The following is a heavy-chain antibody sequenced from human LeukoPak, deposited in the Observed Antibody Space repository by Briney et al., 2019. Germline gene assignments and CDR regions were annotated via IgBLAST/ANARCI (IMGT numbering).Heavy chain of an antibody. D-gene: IGHD3-10*01. CDR3: ARTYYYGSGSYYLPGDNWFDP. CDR1: GGSVSSGSYY. Sequence: SETLSLTCTVSGGSVSSGSYYWSWIRQPPGKGLEWIGYIYYSGSTNYNPSLKSRVTISVDTSENQFSLKLSSVTAADTAVYYCARTYYYGSGSYYLPGDNWFDPWGQGTLVTVSS. CDR2: IYYSGST. V-gene: IGHV4-61*01. J-gene: IGHJ5*02.